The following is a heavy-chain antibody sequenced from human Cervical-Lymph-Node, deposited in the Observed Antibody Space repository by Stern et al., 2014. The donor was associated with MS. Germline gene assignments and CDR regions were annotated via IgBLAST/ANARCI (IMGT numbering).Heavy chain of an antibody. D-gene: IGHD1-26*01. J-gene: IGHJ4*02. CDR1: GFVFRRHA. V-gene: IGHV3-30*04. CDR2: ISYDGRDK. Sequence: VQLVESGGGVVQPGRSLRLSCAASGFVFRRHALHWVRQAPGKGLALVALISYDGRDKYYTDSVKGRFTVSRDNSNNTVDLEMNSLRLEDTAVYYCAKGGSGSYLDWGQGSLVTVSS. CDR3: AKGGSGSYLD.